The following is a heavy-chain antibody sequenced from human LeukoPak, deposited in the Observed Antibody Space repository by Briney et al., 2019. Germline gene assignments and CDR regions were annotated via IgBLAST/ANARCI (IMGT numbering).Heavy chain of an antibody. CDR3: ARLFTPRYCSSSTCYWKGWFDP. J-gene: IGHJ5*02. Sequence: SVKVSCKASGGTFSSYAISWVRQAPGQGLEWMGGIIPIFGTANYAQKFQGRVTITADKSTSTAYMELSSLRSEDTAVYYCARLFTPRYCSSSTCYWKGWFDPWGQGTLVTVSS. CDR2: IIPIFGTA. D-gene: IGHD2-2*01. V-gene: IGHV1-69*06. CDR1: GGTFSSYA.